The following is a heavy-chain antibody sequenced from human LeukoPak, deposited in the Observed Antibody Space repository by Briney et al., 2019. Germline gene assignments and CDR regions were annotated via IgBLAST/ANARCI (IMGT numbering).Heavy chain of an antibody. J-gene: IGHJ4*02. CDR2: ISYDGSNK. CDR1: GFTFSSYG. D-gene: IGHD3-22*01. CDR3: RVVITDFDY. V-gene: IGHV3-33*01. Sequence: GGSLRLSYAASGFTFSSYGMHWVRQAPGKGLEWVAVISYDGSNKYYADSVKGRFTISRDNSKNTLYLQMNSLRAEDTAVYYCRVVITDFDYWGQGTLVTVSS.